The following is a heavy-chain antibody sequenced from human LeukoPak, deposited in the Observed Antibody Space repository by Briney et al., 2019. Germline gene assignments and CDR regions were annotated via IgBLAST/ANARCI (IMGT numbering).Heavy chain of an antibody. Sequence: PLASVKVSCKASGYTFTSYGISWVRQAPGQGLEWMGWISAYNGNTNYAQKLQGRVTMTTDTSTSTAYMELRSLRSDDTAVYYCARDRERKYYYDSSGYYWFDPWGQGTLVTVSS. CDR3: ARDRERKYYYDSSGYYWFDP. CDR1: GYTFTSYG. D-gene: IGHD3-22*01. V-gene: IGHV1-18*01. J-gene: IGHJ5*02. CDR2: ISAYNGNT.